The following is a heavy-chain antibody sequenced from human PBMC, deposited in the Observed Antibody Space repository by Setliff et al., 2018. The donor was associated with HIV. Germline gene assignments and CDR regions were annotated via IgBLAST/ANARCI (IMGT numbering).Heavy chain of an antibody. CDR1: GGSFSGYY. Sequence: KTSETLSLTCAVYGGSFSGYYWSWIRQPPGKRLEWIGEINHSGSTNYNPSLKSRVTISVDTSKNQFSLKLSSVTAADTAVYYCARGLSSGWYGYWYFDLWGRGTLVTVS. J-gene: IGHJ2*01. CDR2: INHSGST. V-gene: IGHV4-34*01. CDR3: ARGLSSGWYGYWYFDL. D-gene: IGHD6-19*01.